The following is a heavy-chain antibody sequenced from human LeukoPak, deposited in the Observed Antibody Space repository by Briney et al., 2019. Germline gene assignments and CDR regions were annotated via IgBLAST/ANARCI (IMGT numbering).Heavy chain of an antibody. CDR2: IYYSGST. CDR3: ARAGPDCSGGSCYGVFDY. D-gene: IGHD2-15*01. V-gene: IGHV4-31*03. CDR1: GGSISSGAYY. J-gene: IGHJ4*02. Sequence: SETLSLTCTVSGGSISSGAYYWNWIRQHPGKGLEWVGYIYYSGSTYYTPSLKSRVTISGDTSKNQFSLKLSSVTAADTAVYYCARAGPDCSGGSCYGVFDYWGQGTLVTVSS.